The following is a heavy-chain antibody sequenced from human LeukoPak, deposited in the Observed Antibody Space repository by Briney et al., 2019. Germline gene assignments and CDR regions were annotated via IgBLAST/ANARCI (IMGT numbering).Heavy chain of an antibody. J-gene: IGHJ4*02. D-gene: IGHD1-26*01. CDR1: GFTFSSYA. CDR3: ARSRRRELLRTYFDY. CDR2: ISYDGSNK. V-gene: IGHV3-30*03. Sequence: GGSLRLSCAASGFTFSSYAMHWVRQAPGKGLDWVAVISYDGSNKYYADSVKGRFTISRDNSKNTLYLQMNSLRAEDTAVYYCARSRRRELLRTYFDYWGQGTLVTVSS.